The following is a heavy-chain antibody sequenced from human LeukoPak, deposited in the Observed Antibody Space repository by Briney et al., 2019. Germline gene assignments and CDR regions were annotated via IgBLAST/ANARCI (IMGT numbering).Heavy chain of an antibody. V-gene: IGHV3-7*01. CDR2: MDQDGSEK. Sequence: GGSLRLSCAASGFTFSESWMSWVRQAPGKGLEWVANMDQDGSEKDYVDSVKGRFTISRDNARESLYLQMSSLRAEDTAVYYCATYTHWVAGDVWGHGTTVTVSS. J-gene: IGHJ6*02. CDR3: ATYTHWVAGDV. D-gene: IGHD3-16*01. CDR1: GFTFSESW.